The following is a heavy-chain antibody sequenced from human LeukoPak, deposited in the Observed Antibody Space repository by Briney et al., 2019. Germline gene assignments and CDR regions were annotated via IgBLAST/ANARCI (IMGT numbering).Heavy chain of an antibody. D-gene: IGHD3-3*01. CDR3: ARDVGAPYYDFWSGYGAYFDY. CDR1: GGSISSYY. J-gene: IGHJ4*02. Sequence: PSETLSLTCTVSGGSISSYYWSWIRQPPGKGLDWIGYIYYSGSTNYNPSLKSRVTISVDTSKNQFSLKLSSVTAADTAVYYCARDVGAPYYDFWSGYGAYFDYWGQGTLVTVSS. CDR2: IYYSGST. V-gene: IGHV4-59*01.